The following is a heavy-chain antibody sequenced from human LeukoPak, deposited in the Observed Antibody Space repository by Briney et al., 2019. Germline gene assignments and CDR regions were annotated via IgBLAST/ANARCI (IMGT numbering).Heavy chain of an antibody. D-gene: IGHD6-25*01. CDR3: ARDRSARASDYYYMDV. V-gene: IGHV3-30*07. Sequence: PGGSLRLSCAASGFTFSSYAMHWVRQAPGKGLEWVAGISYDGSNTYYADSVKGRFTITRDNSKNTLYLQMNSLRVEDTAVYYCARDRSARASDYYYMDVWGKGTTVTVSS. J-gene: IGHJ6*03. CDR2: ISYDGSNT. CDR1: GFTFSSYA.